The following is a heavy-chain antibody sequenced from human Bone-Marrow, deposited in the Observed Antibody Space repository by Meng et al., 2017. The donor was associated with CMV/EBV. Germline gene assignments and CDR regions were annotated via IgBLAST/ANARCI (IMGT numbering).Heavy chain of an antibody. CDR3: ARATYSSGWSYDY. J-gene: IGHJ4*02. CDR1: GYSFTTYW. Sequence: KRSGYSFTTYWIAWVRQMPGKGLEWMGIIYPGDSDSRYSPSFQGQVTFSADKSITTAYLQWSSLKASDTAMYYCARATYSSGWSYDYWGLGTLVTVSS. D-gene: IGHD6-19*01. CDR2: IYPGDSDS. V-gene: IGHV5-51*01.